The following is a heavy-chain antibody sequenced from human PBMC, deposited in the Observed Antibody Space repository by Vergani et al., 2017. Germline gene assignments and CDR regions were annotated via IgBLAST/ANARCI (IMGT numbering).Heavy chain of an antibody. CDR1: GGSISSYY. V-gene: IGHV4-59*01. CDR2: IYYSGST. J-gene: IGHJ4*02. CDR3: ASSPPNYYEPGVHFDY. D-gene: IGHD3-22*01. Sequence: QVQLQESGPGLVKPSETLSLTCTVPGGSISSYYWSWIRQPPGKGLEWIGYIYYSGSTNYNPSLKSRVTISLDTSTNQFSLKLSSVTAADTAVYYCASSPPNYYEPGVHFDYWGQGTLVTVSS.